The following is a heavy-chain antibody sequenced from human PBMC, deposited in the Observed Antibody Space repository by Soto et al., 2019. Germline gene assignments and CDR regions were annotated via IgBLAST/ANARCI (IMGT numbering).Heavy chain of an antibody. CDR1: VFTVSSNY. V-gene: IGHV3-66*01. D-gene: IGHD3-10*01. Sequence: PGGSLRLSCAASVFTVSSNYTSWVRQAPGKWLEWFSVIYSGGSTYXADSVKGRXXISRDNSKNTLXLQMNXLRSEDTAVDYCAKDFFPVSYAFDIWRQGTMVTXS. J-gene: IGHJ3*02. CDR3: AKDFFPVSYAFDI. CDR2: IYSGGST.